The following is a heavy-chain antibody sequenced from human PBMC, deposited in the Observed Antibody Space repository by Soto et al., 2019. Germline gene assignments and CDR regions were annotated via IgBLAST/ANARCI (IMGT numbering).Heavy chain of an antibody. D-gene: IGHD3-22*01. Sequence: GGSLRLSCAASGFTFSSYAMSWVRQAPGKGLEWVSAISGSGGSTYYADSVKGRFTISRDNSKNTLYLQMNSLRAEDTAVYYCAKDHYSYDSSGYWLEDGMDVWGKGTTGTVSS. CDR1: GFTFSSYA. J-gene: IGHJ6*04. CDR3: AKDHYSYDSSGYWLEDGMDV. CDR2: ISGSGGST. V-gene: IGHV3-23*01.